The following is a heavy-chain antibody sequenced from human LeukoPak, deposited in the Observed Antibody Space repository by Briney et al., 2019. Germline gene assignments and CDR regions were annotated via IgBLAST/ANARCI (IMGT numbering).Heavy chain of an antibody. Sequence: GASVKGSCQASGYTFTGDYMHWVGQAPGQGREWSGWIIPNSVGTNYAQKFQGRVTMTTDTSTSTAYMETTSLRSDDTCVSYCATAIAVAGPLDYWGQGTLVTVSS. CDR2: IIPNSVGT. D-gene: IGHD6-19*01. CDR1: GYTFTGDY. V-gene: IGHV1-2*02. J-gene: IGHJ4*02. CDR3: ATAIAVAGPLDY.